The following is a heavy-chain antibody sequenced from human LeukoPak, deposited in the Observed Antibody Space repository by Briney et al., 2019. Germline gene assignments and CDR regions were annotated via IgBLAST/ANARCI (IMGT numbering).Heavy chain of an antibody. CDR1: GGSISSYY. D-gene: IGHD3-3*01. CDR3: ARALGPYYDFWSGYPPYYYYYGMDV. CDR2: IYYSGST. Sequence: SETLSLTCTVSGGSISSYYWSWIRQPPEKGLEWIGYIYYSGSTNYNPSLKSRVTISVDTSKKQFSLKLSSVTAADTAVYYCARALGPYYDFWSGYPPYYYYYGMDVWGQGTTVTVSS. J-gene: IGHJ6*02. V-gene: IGHV4-59*01.